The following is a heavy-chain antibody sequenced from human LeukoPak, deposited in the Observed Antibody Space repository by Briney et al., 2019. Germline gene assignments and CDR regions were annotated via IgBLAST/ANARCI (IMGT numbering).Heavy chain of an antibody. CDR3: ARDEDTSALSEY. D-gene: IGHD2/OR15-2a*01. CDR1: GFSFSSST. V-gene: IGHV3-23*01. J-gene: IGHJ4*02. Sequence: GGSLRLSCAGSGFSFSSSTMSWVRQAPGRGLEWVSAISNNGGRTDYADSVKGRFTISRDNSKSTPYLHMDSLRAEDTAVYYCARDEDTSALSEYWGQGTLVTVSS. CDR2: ISNNGGRT.